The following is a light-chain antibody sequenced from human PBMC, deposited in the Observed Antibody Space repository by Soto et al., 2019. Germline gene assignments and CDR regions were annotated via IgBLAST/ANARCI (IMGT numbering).Light chain of an antibody. Sequence: QSALTQPASVSGSPGQSITISCTGSSGDVGHYNYVSWYQQHPGKAPKLMIYEVSNRPSGVSNRFSGSESGNTASLIISGLQAEDEADYYCTSYTTSRIWVFGGGTKVTVL. CDR3: TSYTTSRIWV. V-gene: IGLV2-14*01. CDR1: SGDVGHYNY. J-gene: IGLJ3*02. CDR2: EVS.